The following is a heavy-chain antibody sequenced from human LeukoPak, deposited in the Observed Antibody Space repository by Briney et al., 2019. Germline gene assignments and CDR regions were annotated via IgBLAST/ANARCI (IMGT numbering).Heavy chain of an antibody. D-gene: IGHD3-22*01. CDR3: ARGQYYYDSSGYFDY. CDR2: IYSGGST. V-gene: IGHV3-53*01. Sequence: GGSLRLSCAASGFTVSSNYMSWVRQAPGKGLEWVSVIYSGGSTYYADSMKGRFTISRDNSKNTLYLQMNSLRAEDTAVYYCARGQYYYDSSGYFDYWGQGTLVTVSS. CDR1: GFTVSSNY. J-gene: IGHJ4*02.